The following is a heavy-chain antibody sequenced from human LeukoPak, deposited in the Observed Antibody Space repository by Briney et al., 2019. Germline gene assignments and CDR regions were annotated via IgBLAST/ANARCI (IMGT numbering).Heavy chain of an antibody. D-gene: IGHD6-13*01. Sequence: SETLALLCTVSGGSISSYYWAWIRQPAGKGLEWIGRINTSGSTNYNLSLKSRLTISADKSENQFSLKLSSVTAADTAVYYCARDTYYSTTWYRDYWGQGTLVTVST. CDR2: INTSGST. CDR1: GGSISSYY. J-gene: IGHJ4*02. V-gene: IGHV4-4*07. CDR3: ARDTYYSTTWYRDY.